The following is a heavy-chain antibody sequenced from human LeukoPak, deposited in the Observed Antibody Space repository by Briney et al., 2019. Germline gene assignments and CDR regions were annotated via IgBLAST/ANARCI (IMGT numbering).Heavy chain of an antibody. J-gene: IGHJ6*02. CDR1: GGSISRYY. Sequence: SETLSLTCNVSGGSISRYYWSWIRQSPGKGLEWIGYLYYSGRTNYNPSLKSRVTIAVDTSKNQFSLTLSSVTAADTALYYCARHREDYYYYGMDVWGQGTTVTVSS. V-gene: IGHV4-59*08. CDR3: ARHREDYYYYGMDV. CDR2: LYYSGRT.